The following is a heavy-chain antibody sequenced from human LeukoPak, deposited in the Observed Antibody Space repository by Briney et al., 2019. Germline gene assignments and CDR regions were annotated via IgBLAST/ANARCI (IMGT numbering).Heavy chain of an antibody. CDR1: GYTFGGHY. CDR2: INPNTGGT. J-gene: IGHJ4*02. CDR3: ARDMYDFLSAAYYFDY. Sequence: ASVKVSCRASGYTFGGHYMHWVRQAPGQGLEWMGWINPNTGGTNYAQKFQGGVTMTRDTSISTVYMELRRLRSDDTAVYYCARDMYDFLSAAYYFDYWGQGTLVTVSS. D-gene: IGHD3-3*01. V-gene: IGHV1-2*02.